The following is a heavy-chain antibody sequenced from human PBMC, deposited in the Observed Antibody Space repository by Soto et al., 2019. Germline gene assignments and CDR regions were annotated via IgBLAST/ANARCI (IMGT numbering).Heavy chain of an antibody. CDR2: INPDSGAT. CDR3: AREVRDYNFDY. Sequence: ASVKVSCKASGYTFTGYYMHWVRQAPGQGLEWMGWINPDSGATKYTQKFQGRVTMTRDTSISTAYMELSRLRSDDTAFYYCAREVRDYNFDYWGQGALVTVSS. D-gene: IGHD4-17*01. V-gene: IGHV1-2*02. J-gene: IGHJ4*02. CDR1: GYTFTGYY.